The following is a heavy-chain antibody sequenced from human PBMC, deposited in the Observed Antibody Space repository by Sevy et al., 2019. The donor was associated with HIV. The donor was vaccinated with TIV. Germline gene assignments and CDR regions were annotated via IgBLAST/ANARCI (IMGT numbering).Heavy chain of an antibody. CDR2: IKQDAGQK. CDR1: GFTFSKYW. CDR3: ARDDGKYYFHY. V-gene: IGHV3-7*01. J-gene: IGHJ4*02. D-gene: IGHD1-26*01. Sequence: GGSLRLSCAASGFTFSKYWMGWVRQAPGKGLEWVVNIKQDAGQKYYVDSVKGRFTISSDNAKNSLYLQMNSLRAEDTAVYFCARDDGKYYFHYWGQGTLVTVSS.